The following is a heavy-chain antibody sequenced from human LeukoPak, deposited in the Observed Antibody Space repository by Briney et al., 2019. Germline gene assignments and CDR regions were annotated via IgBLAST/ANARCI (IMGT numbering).Heavy chain of an antibody. Sequence: APVKVSCKASGYTFTSYGISWVRQAPGQGLEWMGWISAYNGNTNYAQKLQGRVTMTTDTSTSTAYMELRSLRSDDTAVYYCARDHDCSGGSCYSAVYGMDVWGQGTTVTVSS. J-gene: IGHJ6*02. D-gene: IGHD2-15*01. CDR3: ARDHDCSGGSCYSAVYGMDV. V-gene: IGHV1-18*01. CDR1: GYTFTSYG. CDR2: ISAYNGNT.